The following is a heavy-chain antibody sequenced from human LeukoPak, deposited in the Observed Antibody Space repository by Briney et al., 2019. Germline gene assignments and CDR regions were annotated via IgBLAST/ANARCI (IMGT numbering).Heavy chain of an antibody. CDR3: VRDLGGRSGH. V-gene: IGHV3-74*01. D-gene: IGHD1-26*01. J-gene: IGHJ4*02. CDR1: GFIFRSNW. CDR2: INEDGSTT. Sequence: GGSLKLSCAASGFIFRSNWMHWVRQAPGKGLVWVSRINEDGSTTNHADSVKGRFTISRDNVKNTLYMEMNSLRAEDTAVYYCVRDLGGRSGHWGQGTLVTVSS.